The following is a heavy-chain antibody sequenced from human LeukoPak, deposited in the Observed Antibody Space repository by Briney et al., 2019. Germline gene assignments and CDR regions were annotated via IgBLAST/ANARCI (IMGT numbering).Heavy chain of an antibody. D-gene: IGHD6-6*01. CDR3: ARDRRPGSSSAFDY. Sequence: GGSLRLSCAASGFTFSSYSMNWVRQAPGKGLEWVSSISSSSSYIYYADSVKGRFTISRDNAKNSLYLQMNSLRAEDTAVYYCARDRRPGSSSAFDYWGQGTLVTVSS. V-gene: IGHV3-21*01. CDR1: GFTFSSYS. CDR2: ISSSSSYI. J-gene: IGHJ4*02.